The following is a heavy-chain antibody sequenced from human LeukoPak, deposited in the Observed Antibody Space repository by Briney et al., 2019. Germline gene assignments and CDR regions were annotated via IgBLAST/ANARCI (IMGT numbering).Heavy chain of an antibody. J-gene: IGHJ4*02. V-gene: IGHV3-15*07. CDR1: GLSFRSAW. CDR2: IRSKADNGTA. D-gene: IGHD2-2*02. Sequence: GGSLRPSCGASGLSFRSAWMNWVRQAPGKGLEWVGRIRSKADNGTAEYAALVKGRFTISRDDSKKMLYLQMNSLEVNDTAVYYCTTRGYCSGAGCYSDYWGQGTLVTVSS. CDR3: TTRGYCSGAGCYSDY.